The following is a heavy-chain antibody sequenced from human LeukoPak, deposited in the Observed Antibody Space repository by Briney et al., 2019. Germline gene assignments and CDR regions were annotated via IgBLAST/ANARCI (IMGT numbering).Heavy chain of an antibody. D-gene: IGHD4-17*01. Sequence: GGSLRLSCAAFGFTVSSNFMGWDRQAPGKGLEWVSFIYSGGSTYYADSVKGRFTISRDNSKNTLYLQMNSLRAEDTAVYYCARGRGTVYGMDVWGQGSTVTVSS. V-gene: IGHV3-53*05. CDR2: IYSGGST. CDR1: GFTVSSNF. J-gene: IGHJ6*02. CDR3: ARGRGTVYGMDV.